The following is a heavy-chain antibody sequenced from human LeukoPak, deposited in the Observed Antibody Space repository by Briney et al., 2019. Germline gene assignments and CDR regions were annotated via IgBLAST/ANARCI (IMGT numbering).Heavy chain of an antibody. CDR1: GGSFSGYY. D-gene: IGHD3-10*01. J-gene: IGHJ4*02. V-gene: IGHV4-34*01. CDR2: INHSGST. CDR3: ARGQLWFGESYFDY. Sequence: SETLSLTCAVYGGSFSGYYWSWIRQPPGKGLEWIGEINHSGSTNYNPSLKSRVTISVDTSKSQFSLKLSSVTAADTAVYYCARGQLWFGESYFDYWGQGTLVTVSS.